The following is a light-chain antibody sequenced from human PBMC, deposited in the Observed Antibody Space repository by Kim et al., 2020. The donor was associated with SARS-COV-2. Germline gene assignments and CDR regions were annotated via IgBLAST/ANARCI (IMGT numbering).Light chain of an antibody. CDR3: QAWDSSAA. CDR1: KLGDKY. V-gene: IGLV3-1*01. Sequence: SYELIQPPSVSVSPGQTASITCSGDKLGDKYVCWYQQKPGQSPVLVIYQDSKRPSGIPERFSGSNSGNTATLTISGTQAMDEADYYCQAWDSSAAFGGGTQLTVL. CDR2: QDS. J-gene: IGLJ2*01.